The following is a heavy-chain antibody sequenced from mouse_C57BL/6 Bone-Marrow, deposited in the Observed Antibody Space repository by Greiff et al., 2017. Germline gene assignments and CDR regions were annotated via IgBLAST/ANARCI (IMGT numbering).Heavy chain of an antibody. Sequence: EVQLQQSGPELVKPGASVKIPCKASGYTFTDYNMDWVKQSHGKSLEWIGDINPNNGGTIYNQKFKGKATLTVDKSSSTAYMELRSLTSEDTAVYYCARRRVYYDYEGFAYGGQGTLVTVSA. V-gene: IGHV1-18*01. CDR1: GYTFTDYN. J-gene: IGHJ3*01. CDR3: ARRRVYYDYEGFAY. CDR2: INPNNGGT. D-gene: IGHD2-4*01.